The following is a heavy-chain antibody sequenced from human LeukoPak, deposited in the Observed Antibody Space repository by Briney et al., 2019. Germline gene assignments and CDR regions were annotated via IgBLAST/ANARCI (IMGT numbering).Heavy chain of an antibody. CDR1: GGSISGGDYY. D-gene: IGHD2-2*01. CDR2: IYYSGST. CDR3: ASRSSSSIDY. J-gene: IGHJ4*02. Sequence: SQTLSLTCTVSGGSISGGDYYWSWIRQPPGKGLEWIGYIYYSGSTYYNPSLKSRVTISVDMSKNQFSLKLSSVTAADTAVYYCASRSSSSIDYWGQGTLVTVSS. V-gene: IGHV4-30-4*08.